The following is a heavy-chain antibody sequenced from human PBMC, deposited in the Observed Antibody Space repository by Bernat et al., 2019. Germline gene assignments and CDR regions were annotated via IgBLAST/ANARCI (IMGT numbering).Heavy chain of an antibody. CDR3: ARVDDRPSGATRPFDY. CDR1: GDSISSSSYY. D-gene: IGHD1-26*01. CDR2: IYYSGST. J-gene: IGHJ4*02. Sequence: QLQLQESGPGLVKPSETLSLTCTVSGDSISSSSYYWGWIRQPPGKGLEWIGSIYYSGSTYYNPSLKSRVTISVDTSKNQFSLKLSSVTAADTAVYYCARVDDRPSGATRPFDYWGQGTLVTVSS. V-gene: IGHV4-39*01.